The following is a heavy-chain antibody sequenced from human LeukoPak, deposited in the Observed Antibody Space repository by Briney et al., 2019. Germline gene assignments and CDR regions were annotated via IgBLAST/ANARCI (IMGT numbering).Heavy chain of an antibody. D-gene: IGHD6-6*01. CDR2: IWYDGSNK. Sequence: PGGSLRLSCAASGFTFSTYGMHWVRQAPCKGLEWVAVIWYDGSNKYYADSVKGRFTISRDNSKNTLYLQMNSLRAEDTAVYYCAKDSGHLVGGFDYWGQGTLVTVSS. CDR3: AKDSGHLVGGFDY. V-gene: IGHV3-33*06. CDR1: GFTFSTYG. J-gene: IGHJ4*02.